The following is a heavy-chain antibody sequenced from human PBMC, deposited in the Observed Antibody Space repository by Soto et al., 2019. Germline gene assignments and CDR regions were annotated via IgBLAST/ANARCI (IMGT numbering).Heavy chain of an antibody. V-gene: IGHV3-48*01. Sequence: GGSLRLSCAASGFTFSNAWINWVRQAPGKGLEWVSYISSSSSTIYYADSVKGRFTISRDNAKNSLYLQMNSLRAEDTAVYYCARVPPPITMVRGVILMTFDYWGQGTLVTVSS. CDR2: ISSSSSTI. D-gene: IGHD3-10*01. CDR3: ARVPPPITMVRGVILMTFDY. J-gene: IGHJ4*02. CDR1: GFTFSNAW.